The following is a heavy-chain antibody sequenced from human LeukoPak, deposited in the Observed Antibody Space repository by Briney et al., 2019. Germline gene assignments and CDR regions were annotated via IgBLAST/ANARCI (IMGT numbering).Heavy chain of an antibody. V-gene: IGHV4-61*01. Sequence: SETLSLTCTVSGYSINSGYYWSWIRQPPGKGMEWIGYIYYSGSTNYNPSLKCRVTISVDTSKNQFPLKLSSVTAADTAVYYCARTGSGRDYYGMDVWGQGTSVTVSS. CDR2: IYYSGST. J-gene: IGHJ6*02. D-gene: IGHD5-12*01. CDR1: GYSINSGYY. CDR3: ARTGSGRDYYGMDV.